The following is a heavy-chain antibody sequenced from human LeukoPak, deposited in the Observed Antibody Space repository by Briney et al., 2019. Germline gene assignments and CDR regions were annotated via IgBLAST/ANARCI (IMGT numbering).Heavy chain of an antibody. J-gene: IGHJ5*02. CDR3: ARDAAPYYYGSGIFRKNNWFDP. D-gene: IGHD3-10*01. CDR1: GGSISSYY. Sequence: SETLSLTCTVSGGSISSYYWSWIRQTPGKGLEWIGYIYYSGSTNYNPSLKSRVTISVDTSKNQFSLKLSSVTAADTAVYYCARDAAPYYYGSGIFRKNNWFDPWGQGTLVTVSS. V-gene: IGHV4-59*12. CDR2: IYYSGST.